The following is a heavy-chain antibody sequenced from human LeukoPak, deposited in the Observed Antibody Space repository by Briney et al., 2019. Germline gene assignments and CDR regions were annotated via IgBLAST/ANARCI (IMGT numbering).Heavy chain of an antibody. CDR1: GFTVSSNY. V-gene: IGHV3-66*04. CDR2: IYSGGST. D-gene: IGHD2-2*01. Sequence: PGGSLRLSCAASGFTVSSNYMSWGRQAPGKGLEWVSVIYSGGSTYYADSVKGRFTISRDNSKNTLDLQMNSLRAEDTAVYYCARQLVPMGDTFDIWGQGTMVTVSS. CDR3: ARQLVPMGDTFDI. J-gene: IGHJ3*02.